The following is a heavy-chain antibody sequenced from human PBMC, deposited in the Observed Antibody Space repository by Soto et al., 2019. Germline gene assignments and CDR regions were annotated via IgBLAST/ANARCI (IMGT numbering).Heavy chain of an antibody. Sequence: QVQLVQSGAEVKKPGASVKVSCKASGYTFSSYGIIWVRQAPGQGLEWVGSISAYNDNTNYSGKFQGRVTMTTDTPTITASRDTRSLRSDDTAVYYCGTDYRQLGPTTDYYYGMDVWGQGTTVTVSS. CDR1: GYTFSSYG. V-gene: IGHV1-18*01. J-gene: IGHJ6*02. D-gene: IGHD4-4*01. CDR3: GTDYRQLGPTTDYYYGMDV. CDR2: ISAYNDNT.